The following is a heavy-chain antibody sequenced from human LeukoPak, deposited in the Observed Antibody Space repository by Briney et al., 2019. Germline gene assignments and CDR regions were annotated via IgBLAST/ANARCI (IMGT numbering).Heavy chain of an antibody. J-gene: IGHJ4*02. Sequence: SETLSLTCTVSGGSISSSHYYWGWIRQPPGKGLEWTGSINYSGSTYYNPSLKSRVTISVDTSKNQFSLRLNSVTAADTAVYYCARLSDYWGQGTQVTVSS. V-gene: IGHV4-39*01. CDR2: INYSGST. CDR3: ARLSDY. CDR1: GGSISSSHYY.